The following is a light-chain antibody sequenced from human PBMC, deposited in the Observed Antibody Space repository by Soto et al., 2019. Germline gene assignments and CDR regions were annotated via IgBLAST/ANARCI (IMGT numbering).Light chain of an antibody. Sequence: EIVRAQSPATLCVSPGESAALSFRASQSVRGNLAWYQQKPGQSPRLLIYGASSRATGIPVRFSGSGSGTEFTLSISSLQSEDFAVYYCQQYNNWPFITFGQGTRLEIK. V-gene: IGKV3-15*01. CDR1: QSVRGN. CDR3: QQYNNWPFIT. CDR2: GAS. J-gene: IGKJ5*01.